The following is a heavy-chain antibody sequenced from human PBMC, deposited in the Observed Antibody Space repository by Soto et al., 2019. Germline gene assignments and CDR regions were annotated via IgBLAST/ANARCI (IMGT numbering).Heavy chain of an antibody. V-gene: IGHV3-23*01. D-gene: IGHD3-9*01. CDR3: AKGYYDILTGYLYYFDY. CDR2: ISGSGGST. J-gene: IGHJ4*02. Sequence: EVQLLESGGGLVQPGGSLRLSCAASGFTFSSYAMSWVRQAPGKGLEWVSAISGSGGSTYYADSVKGRFTISRDNSXNXLYLQMNSLRAEDTAVYYCAKGYYDILTGYLYYFDYWGQGTLVTVSS. CDR1: GFTFSSYA.